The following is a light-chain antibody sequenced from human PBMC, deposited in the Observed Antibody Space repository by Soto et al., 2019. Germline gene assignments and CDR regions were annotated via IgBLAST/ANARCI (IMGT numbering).Light chain of an antibody. J-gene: IGKJ4*01. CDR3: QQYHDWVT. CDR2: GAS. Sequence: EIVVTQSPGTLSVSPWETATLSCGTSQSVSSNLAWYQQKPGQAPRLLIYGASTRATGIPARFSGSGSGTEFTLAISYLRPEDSAVYFCQQYHDWVTFGGGTKVEI. CDR1: QSVSSN. V-gene: IGKV3D-15*01.